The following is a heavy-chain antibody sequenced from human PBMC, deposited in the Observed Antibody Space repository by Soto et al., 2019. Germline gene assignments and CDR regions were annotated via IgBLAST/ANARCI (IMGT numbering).Heavy chain of an antibody. CDR3: AKLCQLVPFDWFCP. Sequence: EVQLLESGGGLVQPGGSLRLSCAASGFTFSSYAMSWVRQAPGKGLEWVSAISGSGGSTYHADYGQGRFTISRDNSKNTMYLPMKSLRAEETAVYYCAKLCQLVPFDWFCPWGQGTLVTVYS. CDR1: GFTFSSYA. D-gene: IGHD6-6*01. V-gene: IGHV3-23*01. J-gene: IGHJ5*02. CDR2: ISGSGGST.